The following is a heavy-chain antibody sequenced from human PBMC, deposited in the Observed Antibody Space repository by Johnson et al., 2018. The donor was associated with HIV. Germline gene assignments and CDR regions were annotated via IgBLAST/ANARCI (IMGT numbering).Heavy chain of an antibody. V-gene: IGHV3-30-3*01. J-gene: IGHJ3*02. D-gene: IGHD5-18*01. Sequence: QVQLVESGGGVVQPGRSLRLSCAASGFTFSSYAMHWVRQAPGKGLEWVAVISYDGSNKYYADSVKGRFTISRDNSENTLYLQMNSLRAEDTAVYYCAKGGGQLWFYIAFDIWGQGTLVTVSS. CDR2: ISYDGSNK. CDR1: GFTFSSYA. CDR3: AKGGGQLWFYIAFDI.